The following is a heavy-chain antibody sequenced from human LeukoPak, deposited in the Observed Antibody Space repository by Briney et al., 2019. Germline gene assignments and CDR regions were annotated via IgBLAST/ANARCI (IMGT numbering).Heavy chain of an antibody. V-gene: IGHV3-23*01. D-gene: IGHD3-3*01. CDR3: ASSPSYYDFWSGYPPPYYFDY. CDR1: GFTFSSYA. Sequence: AGGSLRLSCAASGFTFSSYAMSWVRQAPGKGLEWVSAISGSGGSTYYADSVKGRFTISRDNSKNTLYLQMNSLRAEDTAVYYCASSPSYYDFWSGYPPPYYFDYWGQGTLVTVSS. CDR2: ISGSGGST. J-gene: IGHJ4*02.